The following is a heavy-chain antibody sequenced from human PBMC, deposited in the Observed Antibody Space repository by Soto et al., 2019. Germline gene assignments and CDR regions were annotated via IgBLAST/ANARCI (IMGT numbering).Heavy chain of an antibody. J-gene: IGHJ4*02. CDR1: GGTFSRHA. CDR2: IIPIFGTA. CDR3: ARGWGYDSNDYYYAY. Sequence: QVQLVQSGAEVRKPGSSVKVSCTASGGTFSRHAISWVRQAPGQGLEWMGGIIPIFGTANHAQKFQGRVTIIADESTSTVYMELSSLRSEDTAMYYCARGWGYDSNDYYYAYWGQGTLAIVSS. V-gene: IGHV1-69*01. D-gene: IGHD3-22*01.